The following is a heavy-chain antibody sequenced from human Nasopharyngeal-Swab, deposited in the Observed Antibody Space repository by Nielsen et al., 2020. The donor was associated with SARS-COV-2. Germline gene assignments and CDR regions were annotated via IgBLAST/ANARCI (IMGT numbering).Heavy chain of an antibody. CDR3: ARGDMYSSGWYVRAFDI. J-gene: IGHJ3*02. V-gene: IGHV4-34*01. CDR2: INHRGST. D-gene: IGHD6-19*01. Sequence: SETLSLTCAVYGGSFSGYYWNWIRQPPGKGLEWIGEINHRGSTNYNPSLKSRVTISVDTSKNQFSLKLSSVTAADTAVYYCARGDMYSSGWYVRAFDIWGQGTMVTVSS. CDR1: GGSFSGYY.